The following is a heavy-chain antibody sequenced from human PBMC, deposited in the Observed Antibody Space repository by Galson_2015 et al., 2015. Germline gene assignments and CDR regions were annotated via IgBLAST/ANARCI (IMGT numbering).Heavy chain of an antibody. D-gene: IGHD2-21*02. CDR2: IPIFGTA. Sequence: IPIFGTANYAQKFQGRVTITADESTSTAYMELSSLRSEDTAVYYCARGIEVVTAIPGRWFDPWGQGTLVTVSS. V-gene: IGHV1-69*01. CDR3: ARGIEVVTAIPGRWFDP. J-gene: IGHJ5*02.